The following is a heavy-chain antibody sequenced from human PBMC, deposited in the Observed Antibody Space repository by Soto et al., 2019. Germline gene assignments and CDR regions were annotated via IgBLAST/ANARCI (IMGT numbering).Heavy chain of an antibody. CDR1: GFTFSSYA. D-gene: IGHD3-16*02. CDR2: ISGSGGST. CDR3: AKGEYIWGSYRYATDAFDI. Sequence: EVQLLESGGGLVQPGGSLRLSCAASGFTFSSYAMSWVRQAPGKGLEWVSAISGSGGSTYYADSVKGRFTISRDNSKNTVYLQMNSLRAEDTDVYYCAKGEYIWGSYRYATDAFDIWGQGTMVTVSS. J-gene: IGHJ3*02. V-gene: IGHV3-23*01.